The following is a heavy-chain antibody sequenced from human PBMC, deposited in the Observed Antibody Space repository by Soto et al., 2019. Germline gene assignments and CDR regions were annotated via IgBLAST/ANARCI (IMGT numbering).Heavy chain of an antibody. D-gene: IGHD6-13*01. CDR2: ISGSGGST. J-gene: IGHJ6*02. V-gene: IGHV3-23*01. CDR1: GFTFSSYA. CDR3: AKAIAAAGLPYYYGMDV. Sequence: GGSLRLSCAASGFTFSSYAMSWVRQAPGKGLEWVSAISGSGGSTYYADSVKGRFTISRDNSKNTLYLQMNSLRAEDTAVYYCAKAIAAAGLPYYYGMDVWGQGTTVTVSS.